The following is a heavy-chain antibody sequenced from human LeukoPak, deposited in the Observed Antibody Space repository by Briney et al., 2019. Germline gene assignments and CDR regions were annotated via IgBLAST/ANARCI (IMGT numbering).Heavy chain of an antibody. Sequence: GGSLRLSCAASGFRFDDYGMSWVRHVPGKGLEWVSGTNWDGASTGYADSVKGRFIISRENVKNFLYLQMNSLRVEDTALYFCGRVYCSTTSCYDYYDYYMDVWGKGTRVSVP. D-gene: IGHD2-2*01. CDR1: GFRFDDYG. J-gene: IGHJ6*03. V-gene: IGHV3-20*04. CDR2: TNWDGAST. CDR3: GRVYCSTTSCYDYYDYYMDV.